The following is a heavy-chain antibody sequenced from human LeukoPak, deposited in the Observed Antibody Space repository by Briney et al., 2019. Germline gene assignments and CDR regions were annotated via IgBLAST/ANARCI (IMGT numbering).Heavy chain of an antibody. V-gene: IGHV3-30*18. D-gene: IGHD4-17*01. CDR2: ISDDGRNK. Sequence: GSLRLSCAASGFSFISYGMHWVRQAPGKGLELVGVISDDGRNKKYADSVKGRFTISRDNSKDTLYLQMNSLRDEDTAVYYCAKRPSDYGDYVTYFDYWGQGTLVTVSS. CDR1: GFSFISYG. J-gene: IGHJ4*02. CDR3: AKRPSDYGDYVTYFDY.